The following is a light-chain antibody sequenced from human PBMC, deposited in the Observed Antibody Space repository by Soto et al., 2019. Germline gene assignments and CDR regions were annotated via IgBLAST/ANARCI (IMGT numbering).Light chain of an antibody. Sequence: QSGLTQASSASASLGPSFKLTCTLTSLPTNYIVAWHQQQPGRAPRYLMSLEDSGSYNRGSGVPDRFSASSSGADRYLTIANLQTDDEADYYCETWDSITRVFGGGTKVTVL. CDR3: ETWDSITRV. CDR1: SLPTNYI. J-gene: IGLJ2*01. V-gene: IGLV4-60*03. CDR2: LEDSGSY.